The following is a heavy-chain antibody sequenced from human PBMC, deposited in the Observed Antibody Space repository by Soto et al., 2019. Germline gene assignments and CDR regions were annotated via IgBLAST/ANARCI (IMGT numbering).Heavy chain of an antibody. CDR1: GGTFSSYT. CDR2: IIPILGIA. V-gene: IGHV1-69*02. Sequence: AASVKVSCKASGGTFSSYTISWVRQAPGQGLEWMGRIIPILGIANYAQKFQGRVTITADKSTSTAYMELSSLRSEDTAVYYCAGGADLYFLLVSVWGQGTLVTVSS. J-gene: IGHJ4*02. CDR3: AGGADLYFLLVSV. D-gene: IGHD2-21*01.